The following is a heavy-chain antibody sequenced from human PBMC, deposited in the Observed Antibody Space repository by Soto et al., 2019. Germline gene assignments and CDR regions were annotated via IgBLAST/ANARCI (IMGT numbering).Heavy chain of an antibody. CDR2: IHHSGST. Sequence: KASETLSLTCSVSGYSISSGYYRGWIRQAPGKGLEWIGSIHHSGSTYYNPSLESRVAISIDTSKNQFSLRLTSVTAADTAIYYCARDISASDGDYWGQGTLVTVSS. CDR3: ARDISASDGDY. D-gene: IGHD2-21*01. CDR1: GYSISSGYY. J-gene: IGHJ4*02. V-gene: IGHV4-38-2*02.